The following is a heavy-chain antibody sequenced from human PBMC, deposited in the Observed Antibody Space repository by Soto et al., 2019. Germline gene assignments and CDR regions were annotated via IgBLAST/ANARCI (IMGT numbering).Heavy chain of an antibody. CDR2: ISYDGSNK. CDR1: GFTFSSYG. J-gene: IGHJ4*02. D-gene: IGHD3-10*01. Sequence: QVQLVESGGGVVQPGRSLRLSCAASGFTFSSYGMHWVRQAPGKGLEWGAVISYDGSNKYYVDSVKGRFTISRDNSKNTLYLQMNSLRAEHTAVYYCAKGGRLGSGNYYNPYYFDYWGQGTLVTVSS. V-gene: IGHV3-30*18. CDR3: AKGGRLGSGNYYNPYYFDY.